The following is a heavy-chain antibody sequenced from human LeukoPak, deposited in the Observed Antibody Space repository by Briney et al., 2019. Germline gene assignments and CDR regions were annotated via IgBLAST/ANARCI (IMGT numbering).Heavy chain of an antibody. Sequence: GASVKVSCKASGYTFTGYGISWVRQAPGQGLEWMGWISAYNGNTNYAQKLQGRVTMTTDTSTSTAYMELRSLRSDDTAVYYCARDVVARLYTLDAFDIWGQGTMVTVSS. CDR2: ISAYNGNT. J-gene: IGHJ3*02. CDR1: GYTFTGYG. V-gene: IGHV1-18*01. D-gene: IGHD2-2*01. CDR3: ARDVVARLYTLDAFDI.